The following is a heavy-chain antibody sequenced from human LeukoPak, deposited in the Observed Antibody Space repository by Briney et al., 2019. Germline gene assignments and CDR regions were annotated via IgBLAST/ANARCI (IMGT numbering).Heavy chain of an antibody. Sequence: GGSLRLSCAASGFTFSGYAMNWVRQAPGKGLEWVSSISTSSSYVYYADSVKGRFTISRDNAKNSLYLQMNSLRAEDTAVYYCARDDIAAAGVSYWGQGTLVTVSS. CDR2: ISTSSSYV. CDR3: ARDDIAAAGVSY. J-gene: IGHJ4*02. D-gene: IGHD6-13*01. CDR1: GFTFSGYA. V-gene: IGHV3-21*01.